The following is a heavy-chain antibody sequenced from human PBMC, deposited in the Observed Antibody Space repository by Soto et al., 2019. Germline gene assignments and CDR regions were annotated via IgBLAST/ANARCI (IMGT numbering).Heavy chain of an antibody. CDR3: ARDRVRGVHNWFDP. CDR2: IYYSGST. D-gene: IGHD3-10*01. CDR1: GGSISTGGYY. Sequence: SETLSLTCTVSGGSISTGGYYWSWIRQHPGKGLEWIGYIYYSGSTYYNPSLKSRVTISVDTSQNKFSLKLSSVTAADTAVYYCARDRVRGVHNWFDPCGQGTLVTVSS. V-gene: IGHV4-31*03. J-gene: IGHJ5*02.